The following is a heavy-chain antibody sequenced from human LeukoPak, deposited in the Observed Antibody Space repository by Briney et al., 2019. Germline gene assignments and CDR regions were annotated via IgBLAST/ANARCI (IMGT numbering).Heavy chain of an antibody. CDR1: GGSFSGYY. Sequence: TSETLSLTCAVYGGSFSGYYWSWIRQPPGKGLEWIGEINHSGSTNYNPSLKSRVTISVDTSKNQFSLKLSSLTAADTAVYYCARAKAVRITIFGVVKYYFDYWGQGTLVTVSS. J-gene: IGHJ4*02. V-gene: IGHV4-34*01. D-gene: IGHD3-3*01. CDR2: INHSGST. CDR3: ARAKAVRITIFGVVKYYFDY.